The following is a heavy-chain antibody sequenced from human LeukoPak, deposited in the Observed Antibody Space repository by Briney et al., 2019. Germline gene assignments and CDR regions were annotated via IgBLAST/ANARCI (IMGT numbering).Heavy chain of an antibody. CDR3: ARDHYYDSSGYYDY. J-gene: IGHJ4*02. V-gene: IGHV1-69*04. Sequence: SVKVSCKASGGTFSSYAISWVRQAPGQGLEWMGRIIPILGIANYAQRFQGRVTITADKSTSRAYMELSSLRSEDTAVYYCARDHYYDSSGYYDYWGQGTLVTVSS. D-gene: IGHD3-22*01. CDR2: IIPILGIA. CDR1: GGTFSSYA.